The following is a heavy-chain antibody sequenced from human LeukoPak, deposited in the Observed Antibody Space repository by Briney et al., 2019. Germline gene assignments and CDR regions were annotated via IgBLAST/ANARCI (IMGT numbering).Heavy chain of an antibody. Sequence: GGSLRLSCAASGFTFSSYSMNWVRQAPGKGLEWVSSISSSSSYIYYADSVKGRFTISRDNAKNSLYLQMNSLRAEDTAVYYCARGATRPIDAFDIWGQGTMVTVSS. J-gene: IGHJ3*02. CDR2: ISSSSSYI. CDR3: ARGATRPIDAFDI. D-gene: IGHD3-16*01. V-gene: IGHV3-21*01. CDR1: GFTFSSYS.